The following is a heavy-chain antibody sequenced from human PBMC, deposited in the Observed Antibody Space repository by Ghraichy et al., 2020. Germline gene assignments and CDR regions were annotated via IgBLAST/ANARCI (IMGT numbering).Heavy chain of an antibody. CDR1: GGSFSGYY. J-gene: IGHJ5*02. D-gene: IGHD3-10*01. Sequence: SETLSLTCAVYGGSFSGYYWSWIRQPPGKGLEWIGEINHSGSTNYNPSLKSRVTISVDTSKNQFSLKLSSVTAADTAVYYCARGPSTYYYGSGSYRRIWRPSWFDPWGQGTLVTVSS. V-gene: IGHV4-34*01. CDR2: INHSGST. CDR3: ARGPSTYYYGSGSYRRIWRPSWFDP.